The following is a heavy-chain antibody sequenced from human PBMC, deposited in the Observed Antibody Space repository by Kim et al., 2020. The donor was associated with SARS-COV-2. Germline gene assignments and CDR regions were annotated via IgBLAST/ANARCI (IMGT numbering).Heavy chain of an antibody. Sequence: DHVTGRFTISRDTAQNTLYLEMNSLRAEDTAIYYCARGDTISSRPVRFDPWGQGTLVTVSS. J-gene: IGHJ5*02. V-gene: IGHV3-7*01. D-gene: IGHD3-3*02. CDR3: ARGDTISSRPVRFDP.